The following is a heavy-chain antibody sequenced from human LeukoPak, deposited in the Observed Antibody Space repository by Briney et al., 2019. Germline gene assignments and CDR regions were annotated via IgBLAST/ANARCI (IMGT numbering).Heavy chain of an antibody. CDR2: INPNSGGT. CDR1: GYTFTGYY. CDR3: ARAPSGDYAFY. J-gene: IGHJ4*02. Sequence: ASVKVSCKASGYTFTGYYMHWVRQAPGQGLEWMGWINPNSGGTNYAQKLQGRVTMTTDTSTSTAYMELRSLRSDDTAVYYWARAPSGDYAFYWGQGTLVTVSS. V-gene: IGHV1-2*02. D-gene: IGHD4-17*01.